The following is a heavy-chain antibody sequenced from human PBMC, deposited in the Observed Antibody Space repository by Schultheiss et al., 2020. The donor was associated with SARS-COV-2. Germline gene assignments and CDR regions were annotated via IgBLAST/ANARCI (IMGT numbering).Heavy chain of an antibody. V-gene: IGHV3-43D*03. CDR2: ISWDGGST. CDR3: ATGAAAGINY. CDR1: GFTFDDYA. D-gene: IGHD6-13*01. J-gene: IGHJ4*02. Sequence: GGSLRLSCAASGFTFDDYAMHWVRQAPGKGLEWVSLISWDGGSTYYADSVKGRFTISRDNSKNTLYLQMNSLRAEDTAVYYCATGAAAGINYWGQGTLVTVSS.